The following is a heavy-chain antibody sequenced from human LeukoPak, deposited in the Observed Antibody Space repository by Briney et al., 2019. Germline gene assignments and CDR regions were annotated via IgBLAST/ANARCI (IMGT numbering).Heavy chain of an antibody. V-gene: IGHV1-69*05. D-gene: IGHD1-7*01. CDR1: GGTFSSYA. Sequence: SVKVSCNASGGTFSSYAISWVRQAPGQGLEWMGGIIPIFGTANYAQKFQGRVTITTDESTSTAYMELSSLRSEDTAVYYCACHPAPQTGTTYNFDYWGQGTLVTVSS. CDR2: IIPIFGTA. J-gene: IGHJ4*02. CDR3: ACHPAPQTGTTYNFDY.